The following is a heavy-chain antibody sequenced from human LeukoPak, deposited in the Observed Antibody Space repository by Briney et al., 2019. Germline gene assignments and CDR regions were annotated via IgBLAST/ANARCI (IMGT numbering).Heavy chain of an antibody. CDR3: ARISMTFLGEEPPFDY. J-gene: IGHJ4*02. CDR2: ITTSNGDT. V-gene: IGHV1-18*01. Sequence: ASVKVSCKASGYTFTSYGISWVRQAPGQGLEWMGWITTSNGDTDYTQKLQGRVTMTTDTSTSTAYMELRSLRSDDTAVYYCARISMTFLGEEPPFDYGGEGPLVTVSS. D-gene: IGHD3-16*01. CDR1: GYTFTSYG.